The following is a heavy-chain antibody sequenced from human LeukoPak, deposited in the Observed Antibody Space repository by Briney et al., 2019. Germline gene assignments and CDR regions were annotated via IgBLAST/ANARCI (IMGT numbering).Heavy chain of an antibody. V-gene: IGHV3-23*01. Sequence: GGSLRLSCAASGFTFSSYAMSWVRQAPGKGLEGVSAISGSGGSTYYAYSVKGRFTISRDNSKNTLYLKMNSLRAEDTVVYYCAKARYYDILSFDYWGQGTLVTVSS. J-gene: IGHJ4*02. CDR2: ISGSGGST. CDR3: AKARYYDILSFDY. D-gene: IGHD3-9*01. CDR1: GFTFSSYA.